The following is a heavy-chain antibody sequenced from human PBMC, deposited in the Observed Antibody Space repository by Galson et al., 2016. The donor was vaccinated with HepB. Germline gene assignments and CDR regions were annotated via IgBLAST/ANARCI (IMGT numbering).Heavy chain of an antibody. CDR3: ARVRPVYCTSSSCYGKDVFDV. J-gene: IGHJ3*01. V-gene: IGHV3-21*06. CDR2: ITSSSSYI. D-gene: IGHD2-2*01. CDR1: GFTFSSYD. Sequence: SLRLSCAASGFTFSSYDMHWVRQAPGKGLEWVSSITSSSSYIYYADSLKGRFSISRDNAKGSLYLQMNSLRVEDTAVYYCARVRPVYCTSSSCYGKDVFDVWGQGTLVTVSS.